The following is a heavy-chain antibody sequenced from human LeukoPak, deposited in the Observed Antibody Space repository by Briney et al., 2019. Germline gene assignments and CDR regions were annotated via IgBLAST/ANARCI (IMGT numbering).Heavy chain of an antibody. V-gene: IGHV3-15*07. CDR1: GFSFSDTY. D-gene: IGHD1-26*01. Sequence: GGSLRLSCAASGFSFSDTYINWVRQIPGTGLEWVGLIKNKADRGEIEYAAPVKDRFTISRDDSKNTVYLQMSSLKTEDTAVYYCTTESSGSLPYWGQGTLVTVSS. CDR3: TTESSGSLPY. CDR2: IKNKADRGEI. J-gene: IGHJ4*02.